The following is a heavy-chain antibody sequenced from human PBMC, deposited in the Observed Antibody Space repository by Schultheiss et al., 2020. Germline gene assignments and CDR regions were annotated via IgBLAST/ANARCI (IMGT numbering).Heavy chain of an antibody. CDR3: TGRVGYCSGGSCYSLDY. CDR1: GGSISSSSYY. Sequence: SETLSLTCTVSGGSISSSSYYWGWIRQPPGKGLEWIGSIYYSGSTNYNPSLKSRVTISLDTSKNQFSLKLSSVTAADTAVYYCTGRVGYCSGGSCYSLDYWGQGTLVTVSS. V-gene: IGHV4-39*01. CDR2: IYYSGST. D-gene: IGHD2-15*01. J-gene: IGHJ4*02.